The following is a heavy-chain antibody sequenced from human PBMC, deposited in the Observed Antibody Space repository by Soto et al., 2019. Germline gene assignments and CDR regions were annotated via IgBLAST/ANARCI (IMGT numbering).Heavy chain of an antibody. CDR1: GGSISSGGYY. CDR2: IYYSGRT. V-gene: IGHV4-31*01. CDR3: AGVTVANSMDV. Sequence: QVQLQESGPGLVKPSQTLSLTCTVSGGSISSGGYYWSWIRQHPGKGLEWIGDIYYSGRTYHNPSLKSPLTTAPDTAKNQFSPKLSSVTAATTAVYYCAGVTVANSMDVWGKGTTVTVSS. J-gene: IGHJ6*03. D-gene: IGHD4-4*01.